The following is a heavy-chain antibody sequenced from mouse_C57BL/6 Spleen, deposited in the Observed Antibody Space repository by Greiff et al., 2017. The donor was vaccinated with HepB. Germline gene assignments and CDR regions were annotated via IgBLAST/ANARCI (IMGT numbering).Heavy chain of an antibody. CDR3: ARSEDYDWAMDY. J-gene: IGHJ4*01. V-gene: IGHV1-69*01. Sequence: QVQLQQPGAELVMPGASVKLSCKASGYTFTSYWMHWVKQRPGQGLEWIGEIDPSDSYTNSNQKFKGKSTLTVDKSSSTAYRQLSSLTSADSAVYYCARSEDYDWAMDYWGQGTSVTVSS. CDR2: IDPSDSYT. D-gene: IGHD2-4*01. CDR1: GYTFTSYW.